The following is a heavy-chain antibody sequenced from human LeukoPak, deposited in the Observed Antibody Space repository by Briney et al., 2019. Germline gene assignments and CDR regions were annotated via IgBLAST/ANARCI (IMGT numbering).Heavy chain of an antibody. V-gene: IGHV3-21*01. CDR3: ARGYCGGDCYGD. D-gene: IGHD2-21*02. CDR2: IDSSSRHI. Sequence: GGSLRLSCAASGFSFSSYAMNWVRQAPGKGLEWVASIDSSSRHIYYADSVKGRFTISRDNTKSSLYLQMNSLRAEDMAVYYCARGYCGGDCYGDWGQGTLVTVSS. CDR1: GFSFSSYA. J-gene: IGHJ1*01.